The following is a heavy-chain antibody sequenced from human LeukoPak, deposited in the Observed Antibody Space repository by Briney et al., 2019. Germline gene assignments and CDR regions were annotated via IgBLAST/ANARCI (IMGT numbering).Heavy chain of an antibody. CDR1: GYSFSNYW. Sequence: GESLQISCRTSGYSFSNYWIGWVRQMPGEGLEWMGIIYPDDSDTRYRPSFQGQVTISADKSISIAYLQWSSLKASDTAMYYCARHGPGYCSRRGCYPDHWGQGTLVTVSS. CDR3: ARHGPGYCSRRGCYPDH. D-gene: IGHD2-15*01. J-gene: IGHJ5*02. V-gene: IGHV5-51*01. CDR2: IYPDDSDT.